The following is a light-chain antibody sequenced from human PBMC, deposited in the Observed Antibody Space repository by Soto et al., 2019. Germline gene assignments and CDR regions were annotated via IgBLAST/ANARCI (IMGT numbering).Light chain of an antibody. CDR1: SSDVGGYNY. CDR2: DVS. CDR3: SSYTSSSPAVV. J-gene: IGLJ2*01. V-gene: IGLV2-14*01. Sequence: QSALTQPASVSGSPGQSITISCTGTSSDVGGYNYVSWYQQHPGKAPKLMIYDVSNRPSGVSNRFSGSKSGNTASLNISGLQDEDEADYYCSSYTSSSPAVVFGGGTKLTVL.